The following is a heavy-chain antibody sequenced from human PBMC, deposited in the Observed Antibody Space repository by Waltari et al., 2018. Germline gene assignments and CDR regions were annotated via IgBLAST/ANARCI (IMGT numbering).Heavy chain of an antibody. Sequence: QVQLQESGPGLVKPSQTLSLTCTVSGGSIDSGSYYLSWIRQPAGKGLEWIGRIYTSGSTNYNPSLKSRVTISVDTSKNQFSLNLSSVTAADTAVYYCARGPLLYKVDYWGQGTLVTVSS. CDR2: IYTSGST. CDR1: GGSIDSGSYY. V-gene: IGHV4-61*02. J-gene: IGHJ4*02. D-gene: IGHD4-4*01. CDR3: ARGPLLYKVDY.